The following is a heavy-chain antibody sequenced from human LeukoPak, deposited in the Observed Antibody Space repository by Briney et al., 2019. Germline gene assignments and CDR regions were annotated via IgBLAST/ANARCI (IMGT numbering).Heavy chain of an antibody. D-gene: IGHD3-9*01. CDR1: GDTLSSHA. J-gene: IGHJ5*02. V-gene: IGHV1-69*13. Sequence: SVKVSCKASGDTLSSHAISWVRQAPGQGLEWMGGIFPIFGTSNYAQRFQGRVTITADESTSTAYMELSSLRSEDTAVYYCARADGYDIWAGYRGWFDPWGQGTLVTVSS. CDR3: ARADGYDIWAGYRGWFDP. CDR2: IFPIFGTS.